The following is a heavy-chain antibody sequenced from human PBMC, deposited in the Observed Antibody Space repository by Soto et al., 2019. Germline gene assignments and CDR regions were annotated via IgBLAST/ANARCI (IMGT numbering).Heavy chain of an antibody. CDR2: INHSGST. CDR3: ARVEGRFYYGMDV. Sequence: SETLSLTCAVYGGSFSGYYWTWIRQPPGTGLEWIGEINHSGSTNYNPSLKSRVTISVDKSKNQFSLKLSSVTAADTAVYYCARVEGRFYYGMDVWGQGTTVTVSS. V-gene: IGHV4-34*01. CDR1: GGSFSGYY. J-gene: IGHJ6*02.